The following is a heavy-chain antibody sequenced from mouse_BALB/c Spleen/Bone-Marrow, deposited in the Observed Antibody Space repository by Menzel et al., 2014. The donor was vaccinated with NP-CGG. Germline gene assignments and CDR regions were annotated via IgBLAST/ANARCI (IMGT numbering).Heavy chain of an antibody. J-gene: IGHJ2*01. CDR1: GFTFSSSI. V-gene: IGHV5-6-4*01. CDR3: SRRYVNCFDY. CDR2: ISTGGTYT. Sequence: VKLKESGGGLVKPGGSLKLSCSASGFTFSSSIMSWVRQTPEKRLEWVATISTGGTYTYYPDSVKGRFTISRDNVKNTLYLQKSEQKSEYTCTCYCSRRYVNCFDYWGQGTTLTVSS. D-gene: IGHD2-10*02.